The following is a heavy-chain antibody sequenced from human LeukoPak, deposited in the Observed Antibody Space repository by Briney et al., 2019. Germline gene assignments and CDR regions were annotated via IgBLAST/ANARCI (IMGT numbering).Heavy chain of an antibody. Sequence: PSETLSLTCAVSGYPPSGNYFWGWIRQPPGKGLEWIGGIYHSGTTYYNPSLKSRVTLLLDTSKNQFSLKLSSVSAADTAMYFCAIRVVALAGDAWGFIRDYCGQGILVTVSS. J-gene: IGHJ4*02. CDR2: IYHSGTT. CDR3: AIRVVALAGDAWGFIRDY. V-gene: IGHV4-38-2*01. D-gene: IGHD3-10*01. CDR1: GYPPSGNYF.